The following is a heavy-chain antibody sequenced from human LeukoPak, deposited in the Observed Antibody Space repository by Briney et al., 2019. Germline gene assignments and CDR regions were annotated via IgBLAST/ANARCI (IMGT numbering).Heavy chain of an antibody. V-gene: IGHV4-39*01. CDR1: GGSISSSSCY. CDR3: ARRHGYSYGSQFDY. Sequence: SETLSLTCTVSGGSISSSSCYWAWIRQPPGKGLEWIGTIYYTGSTYYNPSLKSRVTISIDTSKNQFSLKLSSVTAADTAVYYCARRHGYSYGSQFDYWGQGTLVTVSS. J-gene: IGHJ4*02. D-gene: IGHD5-18*01. CDR2: IYYTGST.